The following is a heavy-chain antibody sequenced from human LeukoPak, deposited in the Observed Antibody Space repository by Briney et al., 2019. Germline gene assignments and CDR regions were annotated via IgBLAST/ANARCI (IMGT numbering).Heavy chain of an antibody. CDR1: GGSISSYY. CDR3: ARGAAGYSYG. V-gene: IGHV4-59*01. CDR2: IYYSGST. Sequence: SQTLSLTCTVSGGSISSYYWSWIRQPPGKGLERIGHIYYSGSTNYNPSLKSRVTISIDTSKNQFSLRLSSVSAADTAVYYCARGAAGYSYGWGQGTLVTVSS. D-gene: IGHD5-18*01. J-gene: IGHJ4*02.